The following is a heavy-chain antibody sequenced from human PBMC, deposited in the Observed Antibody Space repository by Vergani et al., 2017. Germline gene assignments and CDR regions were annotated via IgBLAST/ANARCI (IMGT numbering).Heavy chain of an antibody. J-gene: IGHJ4*02. CDR2: IHPADSDT. D-gene: IGHD3-22*01. Sequence: EVQLVQSGAEVKKPGESLNISCQISGYSFTNYWIGWVRQMPGKGLEWMGIIHPADSDTRYSPSFQGQVTISVDKSISTAYLQRSSLRASDSDMYYCARLYGRDSSGSKYFDYWGQGTLVTVSS. CDR1: GYSFTNYW. CDR3: ARLYGRDSSGSKYFDY. V-gene: IGHV5-51*01.